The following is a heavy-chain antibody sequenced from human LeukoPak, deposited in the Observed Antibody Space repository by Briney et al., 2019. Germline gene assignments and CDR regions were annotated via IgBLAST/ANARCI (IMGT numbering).Heavy chain of an antibody. CDR3: AREGGYGGNDHDY. CDR2: IYSGGST. V-gene: IGHV3-66*01. Sequence: GGSLRLSCAASGFTVSSNYMSWVRQAPGKGLEWVSVIYSGGSTYYADSVKGGFTISRDNSKNTLYLQMNSLRAEDTAVYYCAREGGYGGNDHDYWGQGTLVTVSS. D-gene: IGHD4-23*01. J-gene: IGHJ4*02. CDR1: GFTVSSNY.